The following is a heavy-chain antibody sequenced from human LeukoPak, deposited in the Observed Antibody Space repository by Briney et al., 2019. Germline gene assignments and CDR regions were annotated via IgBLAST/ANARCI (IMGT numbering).Heavy chain of an antibody. J-gene: IGHJ4*02. CDR2: INPNSGGT. CDR3: AREIDGSGSYFDY. CDR1: GYTFTSYG. V-gene: IGHV1-2*02. Sequence: ASVKVSCKASGYTFTSYGISWVRQAPGQGLEWMGWINPNSGGTNYAQKFQGRVTMTRDTSISTAYMELSRLRSDDTAVYYCAREIDGSGSYFDYWGQGTLVTVSS. D-gene: IGHD3-10*01.